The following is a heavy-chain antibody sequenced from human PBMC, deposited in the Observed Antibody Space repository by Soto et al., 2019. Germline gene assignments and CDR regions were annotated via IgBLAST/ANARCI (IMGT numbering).Heavy chain of an antibody. D-gene: IGHD6-13*01. CDR2: INAGNGNT. CDR1: GYTFTSYA. J-gene: IGHJ1*01. V-gene: IGHV1-3*01. Sequence: GASVKVSCKASGYTFTSYAMHWVRQAPGQRLEWMGWINAGNGNTKYSQKFQGRVTITRDTSASTAYMELSSLKSEDTAVYYCARAGGFPSIAAEEYFQHWGQGTLVTVSS. CDR3: ARAGGFPSIAAEEYFQH.